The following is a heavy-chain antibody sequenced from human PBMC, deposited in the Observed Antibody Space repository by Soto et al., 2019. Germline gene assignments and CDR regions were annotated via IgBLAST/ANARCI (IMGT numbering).Heavy chain of an antibody. CDR1: GFTFRTYT. CDR2: IRGFSPYT. Sequence: GGSLRLSCVASGFTFRTYTMNWVRQAPGKGLEWVSGIRGFSPYTFYAEPVKGRFTISRDNAKNSLYLQMNSLGVEDTAVYYCARDRGYDAHDYYYNAMDVWGQGTTVTVSS. J-gene: IGHJ6*02. V-gene: IGHV3-21*01. CDR3: ARDRGYDAHDYYYNAMDV. D-gene: IGHD2-15*01.